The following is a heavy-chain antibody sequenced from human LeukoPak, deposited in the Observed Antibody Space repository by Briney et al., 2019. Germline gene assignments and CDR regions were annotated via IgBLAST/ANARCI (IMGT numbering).Heavy chain of an antibody. D-gene: IGHD3-3*01. J-gene: IGHJ4*02. Sequence: PGRSLRLSCAASGFTFSNYGMHWVRQAPGKGLDWVAVISNDGSNKYYAGSVKGRYTISRDNRKNTLHLQMDRLRTEDTAIYYCAKARTAFDSWSGYYDYWGQGTLVTVSS. CDR1: GFTFSNYG. CDR3: AKARTAFDSWSGYYDY. V-gene: IGHV3-30*18. CDR2: ISNDGSNK.